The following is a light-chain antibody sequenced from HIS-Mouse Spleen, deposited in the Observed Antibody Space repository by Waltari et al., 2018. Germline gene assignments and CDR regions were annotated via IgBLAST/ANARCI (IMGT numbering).Light chain of an antibody. Sequence: SYELTQPPSVSVSPGQTARITCSGDALPKKYAYWYQRKSGQAPVRVIYENSKRPSGIPERFSGSSSGTMATLTISGAQVEDEADYYCYSTDSSGNHRGVFGGVTKLTVL. CDR1: ALPKKY. J-gene: IGLJ2*01. CDR2: ENS. V-gene: IGLV3-10*01. CDR3: YSTDSSGNHRGV.